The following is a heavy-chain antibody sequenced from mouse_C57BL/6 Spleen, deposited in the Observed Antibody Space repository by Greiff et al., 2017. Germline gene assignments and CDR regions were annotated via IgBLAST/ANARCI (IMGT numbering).Heavy chain of an antibody. CDR1: GYTFTSYW. J-gene: IGHJ2*01. D-gene: IGHD1-1*01. V-gene: IGHV1-69*01. CDR2: IDPSDSYT. Sequence: VQLQQPGAELVMPGASVKLSCKASGYTFTSYWMHWVKQRPGQGLEWIGEIDPSDSYTNYNQKFKGKSTLTVDKSSSTAYMQLSSLTSEDSAVYYCARSGSRHCFDYWGQGTTLTVSS. CDR3: ARSGSRHCFDY.